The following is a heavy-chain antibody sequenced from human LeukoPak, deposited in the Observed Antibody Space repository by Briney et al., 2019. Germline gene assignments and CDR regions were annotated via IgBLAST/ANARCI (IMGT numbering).Heavy chain of an antibody. CDR2: IYSGGST. Sequence: GGSLRLSCAASGFTVSSNYMSWVRQAPGKGLEWVSVIYSGGSTYYADSVKGRFTISRDNSKNTLYLQMNSLRAEDTAVYYCAKIPYSSGWYRANIDIWGQGTMVTVSS. CDR1: GFTVSSNY. D-gene: IGHD6-19*01. CDR3: AKIPYSSGWYRANIDI. V-gene: IGHV3-53*01. J-gene: IGHJ3*02.